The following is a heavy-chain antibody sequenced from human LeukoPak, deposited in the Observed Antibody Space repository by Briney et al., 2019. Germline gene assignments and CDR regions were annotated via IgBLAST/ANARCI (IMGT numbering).Heavy chain of an antibody. D-gene: IGHD3-16*02. CDR3: ARGPALMYYDYVWGSYRTYYFDY. CDR1: GGSFSGYY. J-gene: IGHJ4*02. CDR2: INHSGST. Sequence: SETLSLTCAAYGGSFSGYYWSWIRQPPGKGLEWIGEINHSGSTNYNPSLKSRVTISVYTSKNQFSLKLSSVTAADTAVYYCARGPALMYYDYVWGSYRTYYFDYWGQGTLVTVSS. V-gene: IGHV4-34*01.